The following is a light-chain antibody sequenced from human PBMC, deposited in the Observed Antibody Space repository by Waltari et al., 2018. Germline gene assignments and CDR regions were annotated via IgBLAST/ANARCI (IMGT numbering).Light chain of an antibody. CDR3: AAWDDSLSGWV. CDR2: RNN. Sequence: QSTLTQPPPASGTPGQRVIIPCSVSSSHIGRNYVYWYQQFPGTAPNVLIYRNNQRPSGVPDRFSGARSGSSASLIIGGLRSEDEADYYCAAWDDSLSGWVFGGGTKVTVL. CDR1: SSHIGRNY. V-gene: IGLV1-47*01. J-gene: IGLJ3*02.